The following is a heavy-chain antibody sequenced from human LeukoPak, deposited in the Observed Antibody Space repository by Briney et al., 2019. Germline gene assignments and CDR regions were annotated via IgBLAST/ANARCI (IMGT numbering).Heavy chain of an antibody. CDR1: GFTFSSYG. D-gene: IGHD4/OR15-4a*01. Sequence: GGSLRLSCAASGFTFSSYGMHWVRQAPGKGLEWVSYISSSGSTIYYADSVKGRFTISRDNAKNSLYLQMNSLRAEDTAVYYCAREMTLGYYYYYMDVWGKGTTVTISS. CDR3: AREMTLGYYYYYMDV. J-gene: IGHJ6*03. V-gene: IGHV3-48*04. CDR2: ISSSGSTI.